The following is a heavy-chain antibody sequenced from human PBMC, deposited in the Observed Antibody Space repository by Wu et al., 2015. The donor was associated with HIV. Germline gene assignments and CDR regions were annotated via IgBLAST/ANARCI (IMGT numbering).Heavy chain of an antibody. CDR2: INPKRGDT. J-gene: IGHJ4*02. CDR3: VRDEAVIVPAVFLFVLV. D-gene: IGHD2-2*01. CDR1: GYTFTGQY. Sequence: QVQLVQSGAEVKKPGASVKVSCKASGYTFTGQYMHWVRQAPGQGLEWMGWINPKRGDTRYAQKFQGRVTMTRDTSISTVYMEITSLRSDDAAVYYCVRDEAVIVPAVFLFVLVGVQGTLVTVSS. V-gene: IGHV1-2*02.